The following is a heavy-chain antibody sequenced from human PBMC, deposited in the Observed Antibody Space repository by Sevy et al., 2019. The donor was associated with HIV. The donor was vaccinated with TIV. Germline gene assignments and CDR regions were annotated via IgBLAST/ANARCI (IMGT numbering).Heavy chain of an antibody. V-gene: IGHV1-2*06. D-gene: IGHD2-15*01. CDR2: INPNSGGT. CDR1: GYTFTGYY. CDR3: ARDGKVVAATRSYYYYGMDV. J-gene: IGHJ6*02. Sequence: ASVKVSCKASGYTFTGYYMHWVRQAPGQGLEWMGRINPNSGGTNYAQTFQGRVTMTRDTSISTAYMELSRLRSDDTAVYYCARDGKVVAATRSYYYYGMDVWGQGTTVTVSS.